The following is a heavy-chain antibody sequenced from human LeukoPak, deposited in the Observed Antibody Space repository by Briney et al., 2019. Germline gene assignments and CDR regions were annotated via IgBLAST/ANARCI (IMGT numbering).Heavy chain of an antibody. CDR2: ISSSSSYI. V-gene: IGHV3-21*04. Sequence: GGSLRLSCAASGFTFSRHNMNWVRQAPGKGLEWVSSISSSSSYIYYADSVKGRFTISRDNSKNTLYLQMNSLKAEDTAVYYCAKRGVVAGGQGTLVTVSS. CDR1: GFTFSRHN. CDR3: AKRGVVA. J-gene: IGHJ4*02. D-gene: IGHD3-16*01.